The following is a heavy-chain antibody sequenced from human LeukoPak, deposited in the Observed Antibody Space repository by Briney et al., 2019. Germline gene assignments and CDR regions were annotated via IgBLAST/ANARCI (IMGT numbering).Heavy chain of an antibody. CDR1: DGSISSYN. D-gene: IGHD2-2*01. CDR2: IYYSGST. Sequence: SATLSLTCTAADGSISSYNCSWLRQPPGKGLEMSGNIYYSGSTNYNPSLQSRVTISADTSKNQFSLKLSSVTAADTAVYYCARVSYCSSTSCPHYFDYWGQGTLVTVSS. J-gene: IGHJ4*02. V-gene: IGHV4-59*01. CDR3: ARVSYCSSTSCPHYFDY.